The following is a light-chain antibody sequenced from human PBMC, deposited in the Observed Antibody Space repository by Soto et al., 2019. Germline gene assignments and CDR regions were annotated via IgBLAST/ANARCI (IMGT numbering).Light chain of an antibody. CDR2: DVS. CDR1: SSDVGIYNY. J-gene: IGLJ2*01. CDR3: CSYAGSYTWV. Sequence: QSALTQPRSVSGSPGQSVTISCTGTSSDVGIYNYVSWDPQHPGKAPKLMIYDVSERPSGVPDRFSGSKSGNTASLTISGLQAEDEADYYCCSYAGSYTWVFGGGTKLTVL. V-gene: IGLV2-11*01.